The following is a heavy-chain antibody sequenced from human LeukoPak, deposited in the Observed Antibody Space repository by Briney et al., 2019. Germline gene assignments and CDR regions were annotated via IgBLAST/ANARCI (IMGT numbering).Heavy chain of an antibody. CDR2: ISSSGSTI. V-gene: IGHV3-11*04. D-gene: IGHD5-18*01. J-gene: IGHJ4*02. CDR1: GFTFSDYY. CDR3: ASPGLWSAQTLGFDY. Sequence: PGGSLRLSCAASGFTFSDYYMSWIRQAPGKGLEWVSYISSSGSTIYYADSVKGRFTISRDNAKYSLYLQMNSLRAEDTAVYYCASPGLWSAQTLGFDYWGQGTLVTVSS.